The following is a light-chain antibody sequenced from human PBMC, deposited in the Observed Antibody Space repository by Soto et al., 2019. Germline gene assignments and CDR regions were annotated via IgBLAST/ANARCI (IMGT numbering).Light chain of an antibody. CDR3: QQYDNLPSLT. CDR1: QDISNY. V-gene: IGKV1-33*01. Sequence: DIQMTQSPSSLSASVGDRVTITCQASQDISNYLNWYQQKPGKAPKLLIYDASNLETGVPSRFSGSGSLTDFTFTISSLQPEDIATYYCQQYDNLPSLTFGGGTKV. J-gene: IGKJ4*01. CDR2: DAS.